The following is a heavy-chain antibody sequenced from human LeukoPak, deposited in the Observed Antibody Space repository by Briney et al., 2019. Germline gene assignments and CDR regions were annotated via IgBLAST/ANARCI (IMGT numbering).Heavy chain of an antibody. CDR2: VYYNGST. Sequence: PAETLSLTCTVSGGSISTYYWSWIRQPPGKGLEWIGYVYYNGSTNYNPSLKSRVTISIDTSKNQFSLKPSSVTAADTAVYYCAAYFDSSAYYYPFDFWGQGTLVTVSS. V-gene: IGHV4-59*01. CDR1: GGSISTYY. D-gene: IGHD3-22*01. CDR3: AAYFDSSAYYYPFDF. J-gene: IGHJ4*02.